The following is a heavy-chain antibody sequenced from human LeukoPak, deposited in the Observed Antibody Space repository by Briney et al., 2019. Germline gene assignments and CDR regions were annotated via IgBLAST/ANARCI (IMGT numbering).Heavy chain of an antibody. CDR3: ARDQGGVRGVIITAAFDI. V-gene: IGHV1-46*01. J-gene: IGHJ3*02. CDR2: INPSGGST. Sequence: ASVKVSCKASGYTFTSYYMRWVRQAPGQGLEWMGIINPSGGSTSYAQKFQGRVTMTRDMSTSTVYMELSSLRSEDTAVYYCARDQGGVRGVIITAAFDIWGQGTMVTVSS. CDR1: GYTFTSYY. D-gene: IGHD3-10*01.